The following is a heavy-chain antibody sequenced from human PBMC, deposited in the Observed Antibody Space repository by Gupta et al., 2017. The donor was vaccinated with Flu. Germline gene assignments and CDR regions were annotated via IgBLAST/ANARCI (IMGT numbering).Heavy chain of an antibody. CDR3: ARGERLFDY. V-gene: IGHV3-33*01. Sequence: QVQLVASGGGVVQPGRSLRISCATSGFPFSSYNMHWVRQAPGKGLEWVAVIWHDGNNEHYGDSVKCRFTISRDNSKNTLYLQMNNLRDEDTAVYFCARGERLFDYWGQGTLVTVSS. CDR2: IWHDGNNE. CDR1: GFPFSSYN. D-gene: IGHD1-1*01. J-gene: IGHJ4*02.